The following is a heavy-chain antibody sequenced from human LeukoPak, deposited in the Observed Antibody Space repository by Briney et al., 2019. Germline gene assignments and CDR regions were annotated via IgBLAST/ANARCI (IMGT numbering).Heavy chain of an antibody. J-gene: IGHJ6*03. CDR3: ARDGEQRLIRHYYYMDV. CDR2: ISSSSSTI. D-gene: IGHD6-25*01. Sequence: GGSLRLSCAASGFTLSSYSMNWVRQAPGKGLEWVSYISSSSSTIYYADSVKGRFTISRDNAKNSLYLQMNSLRAEDTAVYYCARDGEQRLIRHYYYMDVWGKGTTVTVSS. CDR1: GFTLSSYS. V-gene: IGHV3-48*04.